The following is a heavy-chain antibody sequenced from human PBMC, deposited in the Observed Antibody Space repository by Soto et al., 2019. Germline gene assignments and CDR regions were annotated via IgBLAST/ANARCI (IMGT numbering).Heavy chain of an antibody. V-gene: IGHV3-21*01. Sequence: EVQLVESGGGLVKPGGSLRLSCAASGFTFSSYSMNWVRQAPGKGLEWVSSISSSSSYIYYADSVKGRFTISRDNAKNSLYLQMNSLRAEDTAVYYCARGDFWSGWENAFDIWGQGTMVTVSS. CDR1: GFTFSSYS. J-gene: IGHJ3*02. D-gene: IGHD3-3*01. CDR2: ISSSSSYI. CDR3: ARGDFWSGWENAFDI.